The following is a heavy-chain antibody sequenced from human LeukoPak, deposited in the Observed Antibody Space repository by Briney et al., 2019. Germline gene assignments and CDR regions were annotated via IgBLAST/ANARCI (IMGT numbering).Heavy chain of an antibody. Sequence: GESLKISCKASGYIFTSYWIGWVRQMPGKGLEWMAIIYPANSDTRYSPSFQGQVTISADKSISTAYLQWSSLKASDTAMYYCARGGLFDPFDYWGQGTLVTVSS. V-gene: IGHV5-51*01. CDR3: ARGGLFDPFDY. J-gene: IGHJ4*02. CDR2: IYPANSDT. D-gene: IGHD2-21*01. CDR1: GYIFTSYW.